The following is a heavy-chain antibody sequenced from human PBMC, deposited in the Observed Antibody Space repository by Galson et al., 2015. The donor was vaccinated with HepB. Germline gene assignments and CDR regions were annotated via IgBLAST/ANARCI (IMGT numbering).Heavy chain of an antibody. CDR2: TYYRSKWHN. V-gene: IGHV6-1*01. D-gene: IGHD3-22*01. J-gene: IGHJ3*02. CDR3: ARVPLLFVDAVGYDAFDI. Sequence: CAISGDSVSSDSATWNWIRQSPSRGLEWLGRTYYRSKWHNDYALSVKSRISINADTSKNQISLQLNSVSPEDTAVYYCARVPLLFVDAVGYDAFDIWGHGHWSPSLQ. CDR1: GDSVSSDSAT.